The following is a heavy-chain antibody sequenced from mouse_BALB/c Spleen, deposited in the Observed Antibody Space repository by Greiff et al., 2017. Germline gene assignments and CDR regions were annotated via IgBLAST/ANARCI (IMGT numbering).Heavy chain of an antibody. CDR3: ARDGGLRVYAMDY. CDR2: IRNKANGYTT. Sequence: EVMLVESGGGLVQPGGSLRLSCATSGFTFTDYYMSWVRQPPGKALEWLGFIRNKANGYTTEYSASVKGRFTISRDNSRSILYLQMNTLRAEDSATYYCARDGGLRVYAMDYWGQGTSVTVSS. V-gene: IGHV7-3*02. D-gene: IGHD2-4*01. J-gene: IGHJ4*01. CDR1: GFTFTDYY.